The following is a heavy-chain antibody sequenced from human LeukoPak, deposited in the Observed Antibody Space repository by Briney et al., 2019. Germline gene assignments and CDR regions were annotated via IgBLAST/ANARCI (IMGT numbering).Heavy chain of an antibody. CDR1: GYNFTRNY. J-gene: IGHJ4*02. CDR3: ARTGGSGYYDTRLDY. D-gene: IGHD3-22*01. CDR2: INPNGGST. Sequence: ASVKVSCKASGYNFTRNYMHWVRQAPGQGLEWMGIINPNGGSTSYAQKFQGRVTMTRDTSTSTVYMDLSGLRSEDTAVYYCARTGGSGYYDTRLDYWGQGTLVTVSS. V-gene: IGHV1-46*01.